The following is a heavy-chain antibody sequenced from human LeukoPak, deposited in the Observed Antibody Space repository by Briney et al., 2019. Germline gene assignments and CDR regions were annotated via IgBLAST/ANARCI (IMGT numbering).Heavy chain of an antibody. CDR1: VFTFSSYG. CDR2: ISYDGSNK. V-gene: IGHV3-30*19. Sequence: GGSLRLSCAASVFTFSSYGMHWVRQAPGKGLEWVAVISYDGSNKYYADSVKGRFTISRDNSKNTLYLQMNSLRAEDTAVYYCARAVDTSDYFDYWGQGTLVTVSS. CDR3: ARAVDTSDYFDY. J-gene: IGHJ4*02. D-gene: IGHD5-18*01.